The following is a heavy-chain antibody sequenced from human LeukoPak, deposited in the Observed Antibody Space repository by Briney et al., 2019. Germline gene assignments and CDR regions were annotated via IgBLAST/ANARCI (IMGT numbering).Heavy chain of an antibody. V-gene: IGHV4-39*01. Sequence: SETLSLTCTVSGGSINTFNHYWGWIRQPPGKGLDWIGSIYYSGNTYYDASLKSRVAMSVDTSKNQFSLKVRSVTAADTAVYFCARLDWGSRGSGSFDIWGQGTLVIVSS. J-gene: IGHJ4*02. CDR2: IYYSGNT. CDR3: ARLDWGSRGSGSFDI. D-gene: IGHD7-27*01. CDR1: GGSINTFNHY.